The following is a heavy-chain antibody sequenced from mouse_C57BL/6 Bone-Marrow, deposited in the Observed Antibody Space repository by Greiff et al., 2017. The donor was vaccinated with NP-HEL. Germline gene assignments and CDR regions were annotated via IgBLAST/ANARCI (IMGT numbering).Heavy chain of an antibody. J-gene: IGHJ1*03. D-gene: IGHD1-1*01. V-gene: IGHV1-54*01. CDR1: GYAFTNYL. Sequence: VQLQQSGAELVRPGTSVKVSCKASGYAFTNYLIEWVKQRPGQGLEWIGVINPGSGGTNYNEKFKGKATLTADKSSSTAYMQLSSLTSEDSAVYFCARCYGSSHYWYFDVWGTGTTVTVSS. CDR2: INPGSGGT. CDR3: ARCYGSSHYWYFDV.